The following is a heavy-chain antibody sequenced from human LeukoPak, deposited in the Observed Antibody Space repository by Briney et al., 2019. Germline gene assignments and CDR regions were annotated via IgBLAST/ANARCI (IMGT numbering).Heavy chain of an antibody. J-gene: IGHJ4*02. Sequence: GGSLRLSCAASGFTFSNAWMNWVRQAPGKGLGWVSVIYSGGSTDYADSVKGRFTISRDNSKNTLYLQMNSLRAEDTAVYYCARGRLNFDYWGQGTLVTVSS. CDR3: ARGRLNFDY. D-gene: IGHD3-16*01. V-gene: IGHV3-53*01. CDR2: IYSGGST. CDR1: GFTFSNAW.